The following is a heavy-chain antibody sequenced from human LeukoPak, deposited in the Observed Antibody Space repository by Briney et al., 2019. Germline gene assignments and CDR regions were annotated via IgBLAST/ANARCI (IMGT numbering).Heavy chain of an antibody. D-gene: IGHD3-10*01. CDR3: ARHESRMVRGVIRN. CDR1: GGSISSSSYY. Sequence: PSETLSLTCTVSGGSISSSSYYWGWIRQPPGKGLEWIGSIYYSGSTYYNPSLKSRVTISVDTSKNQFSLKLSSVTAADTAVYYRARHESRMVRGVIRNWGQGTLVTVSS. J-gene: IGHJ4*02. V-gene: IGHV4-39*01. CDR2: IYYSGST.